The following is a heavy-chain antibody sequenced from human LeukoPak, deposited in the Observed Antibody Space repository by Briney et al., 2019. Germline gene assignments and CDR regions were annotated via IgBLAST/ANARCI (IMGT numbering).Heavy chain of an antibody. CDR3: ARDAV. Sequence: GGSLRLSCGASGFTVRSNYMSWVRQAPGKGLERVSAFYSGGSTYYADSVKGRFTIARDNSKNTLYLQTNSLRAEDTAVYYCARDAVWGQGTLVTVSS. J-gene: IGHJ4*02. CDR1: GFTVRSNY. CDR2: FYSGGST. V-gene: IGHV3-53*05.